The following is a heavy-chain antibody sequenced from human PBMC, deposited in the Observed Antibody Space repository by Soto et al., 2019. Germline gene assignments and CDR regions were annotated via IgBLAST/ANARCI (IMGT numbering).Heavy chain of an antibody. CDR1: GYTFTGYY. Sequence: ASVKVSCKASGYTFTGYYMHWVRQAPGQGLEWMGWINPNSGGTNYAQKFQGWVTMTRDTSISTAYMELGSLRSDDTTVYYCAREKTWFDPWGQGTLVTVSS. J-gene: IGHJ5*02. V-gene: IGHV1-2*04. CDR2: INPNSGGT. CDR3: AREKTWFDP.